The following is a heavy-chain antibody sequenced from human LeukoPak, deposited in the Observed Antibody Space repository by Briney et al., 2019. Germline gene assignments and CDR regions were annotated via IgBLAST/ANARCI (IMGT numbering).Heavy chain of an antibody. Sequence: GGSLRLSCAASGFTFSSYGMHWVRQAPGKGLEWVAVIWYDGSNKYYADSVKGRFTISRDNSKNTVYLQMSSLRAEGTAVYYCAREPPFRYSSTGYFDYWGQGTLVSVSS. CDR2: IWYDGSNK. CDR3: AREPPFRYSSTGYFDY. CDR1: GFTFSSYG. D-gene: IGHD6-13*01. J-gene: IGHJ4*02. V-gene: IGHV3-33*01.